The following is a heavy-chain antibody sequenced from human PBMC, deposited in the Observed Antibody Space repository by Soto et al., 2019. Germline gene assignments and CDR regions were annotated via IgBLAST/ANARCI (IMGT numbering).Heavy chain of an antibody. J-gene: IGHJ6*02. D-gene: IGHD2-2*01. CDR2: IIPIFGSA. CDR1: GGTFSSYT. V-gene: IGHV1-69*13. CDR3: ARRYCISTSCHYYGMDV. Sequence: SVKVSCKASGGTFSSYTISWVRQAPGQGLEWMGGIIPIFGSANYAQKFQGRVTITADESTSTAYMELSSLRSEDTAVYYCARRYCISTSCHYYGMDVWGQGTTVTVSS.